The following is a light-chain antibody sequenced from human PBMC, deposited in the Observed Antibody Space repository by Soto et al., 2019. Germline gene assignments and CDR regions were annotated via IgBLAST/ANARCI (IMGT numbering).Light chain of an antibody. CDR1: QRVTTRY. CDR2: GAS. V-gene: IGKV3-20*01. J-gene: IGKJ1*01. Sequence: DIVLTQSPGTLSLSPGERATLSCRASQRVTTRYLAWYQQKPGQAPRLLMYGASNRATGIPDRFSGSGSGTDFTLTITRLEPEDFAVYYCQPYDSLPRTFGQGTKVEIK. CDR3: QPYDSLPRT.